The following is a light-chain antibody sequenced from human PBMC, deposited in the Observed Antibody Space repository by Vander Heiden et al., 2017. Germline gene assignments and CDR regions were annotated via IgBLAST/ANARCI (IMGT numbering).Light chain of an antibody. CDR3: QQYESHWT. J-gene: IGKJ1*01. CDR1: HNITNW. V-gene: IGKV1-5*03. CDR2: KAS. Sequence: IQMTQFPSTLSASVGDSVLITCRASHNITNWLAGYQQKPGQAPKLLIYKASIIESGVPSRFSGSGSGTEFTLTITSLQPDDFATYHCQQYESHWTYGQGTKVEIK.